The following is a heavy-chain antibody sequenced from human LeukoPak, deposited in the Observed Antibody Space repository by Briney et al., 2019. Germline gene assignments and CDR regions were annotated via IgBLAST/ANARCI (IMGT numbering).Heavy chain of an antibody. CDR3: ARSFFDY. J-gene: IGHJ4*02. CDR1: GGSISSYY. V-gene: IGHV4-59*01. Sequence: PSETLSLTCTVSGGSISSYYWSWIRQPPGKGLEWIGYIYYSGSTNYNPSLKSRVTISVDTSKNQFSLKLSSVTAADTAVYYYARSFFDYWGQGTLVTVSS. CDR2: IYYSGST.